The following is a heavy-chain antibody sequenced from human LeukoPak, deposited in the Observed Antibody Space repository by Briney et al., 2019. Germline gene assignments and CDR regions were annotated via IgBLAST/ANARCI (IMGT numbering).Heavy chain of an antibody. CDR2: IKHDGSEK. CDR1: GFSFSSYW. Sequence: GGSLRLSCAASGFSFSSYWMSWVRQAPGKGLEWLANIKHDGSEKYYVGSVKGRFTISRDNAKNSLYLQMNSLRAEDTAFYCARVTSRDPLHYWGQGTLVTVSS. D-gene: IGHD2-21*02. CDR3: ARVTSRDPLHY. V-gene: IGHV3-7*03. J-gene: IGHJ4*02.